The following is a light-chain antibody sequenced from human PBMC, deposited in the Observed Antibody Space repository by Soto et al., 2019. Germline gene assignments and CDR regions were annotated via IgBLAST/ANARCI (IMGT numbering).Light chain of an antibody. CDR1: QGIRND. CDR2: AAS. CDR3: LQDDTYPLT. Sequence: AIQMTQSPSSLSASVGDRVTITCRASQGIRNDLGWYQQKPGKAPKLLIYAASTLHSGVPSRFSGSGSGTEFTLTISRLQPEDCATYYCLQDDTYPLTFGGGTKVEIK. V-gene: IGKV1-6*01. J-gene: IGKJ4*01.